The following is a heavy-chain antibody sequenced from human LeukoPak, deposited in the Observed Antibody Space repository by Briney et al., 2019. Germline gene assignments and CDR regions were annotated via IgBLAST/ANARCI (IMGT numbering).Heavy chain of an antibody. CDR2: IRYDGSDE. D-gene: IGHD6-6*01. J-gene: IGHJ6*04. V-gene: IGHV3-30*02. CDR1: GFTFRTYD. CDR3: AKKKYDDSSIYTTDV. Sequence: PGGSLRLSCAASGFTFRTYDMHWVRQSPDKGLEWVAFIRYDGSDENYADSVKGRFTISRENSKNTLYLEMNSLRGEDTALYYCAKKKYDDSSIYTTDVWGKGTTVTVSS.